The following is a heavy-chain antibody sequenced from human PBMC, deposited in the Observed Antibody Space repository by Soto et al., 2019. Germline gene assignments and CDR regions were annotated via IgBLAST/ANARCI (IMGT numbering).Heavy chain of an antibody. V-gene: IGHV3-23*01. CDR3: AKSYGDTWKHYYFDY. CDR2: ISGSGGST. CDR1: RLTFTGYS. J-gene: IGHJ4*02. D-gene: IGHD3-3*02. Sequence: EVQLLESGGGLVQPGGSLRLSCAASRLTFTGYSMSWVRQAPGKGLEWVSGISGSGGSTYYADSVKGRFTISRDNSESTLFLQMNSLRAEDTALYYCAKSYGDTWKHYYFDYWGQGTLVTVSS.